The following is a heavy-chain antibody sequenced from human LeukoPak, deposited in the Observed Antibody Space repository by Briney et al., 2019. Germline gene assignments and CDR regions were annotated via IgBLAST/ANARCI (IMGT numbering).Heavy chain of an antibody. CDR2: TNEHGTFT. V-gene: IGHV3-74*01. CDR3: VTFGISWLDSC. CDR1: GFTFSREW. D-gene: IGHD2-15*01. J-gene: IGHJ4*02. Sequence: AGGSLRLSCAASGFTFSREWMHWVRQAPGEGLVWVARTNEHGTFTGYADSVKGRFTISRDNAENTLYLQMNSLRDEDTAVYYCVTFGISWLDSCWGQGTLVTVSS.